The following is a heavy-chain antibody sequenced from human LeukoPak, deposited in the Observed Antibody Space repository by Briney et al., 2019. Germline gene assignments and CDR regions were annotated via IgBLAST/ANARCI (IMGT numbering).Heavy chain of an antibody. CDR1: GGTFSSYA. CDR3: ATIRGRGSYSLYAFDI. J-gene: IGHJ3*02. Sequence: SVKVSGKASGGTFSSYAISWVRQAPGQGLEWMGGIIPIFGTANYAQKFQGRVTITTDESTSTAYMELSSLRSEDTAVYYCATIRGRGSYSLYAFDIWGQGTMVTVSS. D-gene: IGHD1-26*01. V-gene: IGHV1-69*05. CDR2: IIPIFGTA.